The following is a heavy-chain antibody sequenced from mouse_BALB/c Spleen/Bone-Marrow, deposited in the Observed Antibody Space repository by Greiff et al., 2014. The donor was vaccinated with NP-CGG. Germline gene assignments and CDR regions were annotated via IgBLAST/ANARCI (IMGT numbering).Heavy chain of an antibody. J-gene: IGHJ2*01. CDR2: ILPGSGSS. V-gene: IGHV1-9*01. D-gene: IGHD2-3*01. CDR3: TRWGWSFDY. CDR1: GYTFSSYW. Sequence: QVQLQQSGAELMKPGASVKISCKATGYTFSSYWIEWVKQRPGHGLEWIGEILPGSGSSNYNEKFKGKAPITADTSSNTAYMQLSSLTSEDSAVYYCTRWGWSFDYWGQGTTLTVSS.